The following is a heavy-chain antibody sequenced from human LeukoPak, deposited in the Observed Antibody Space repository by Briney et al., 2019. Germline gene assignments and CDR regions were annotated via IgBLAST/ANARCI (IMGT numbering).Heavy chain of an antibody. CDR1: GGSFSGYY. CDR3: ARIYQGHFIAVAGTGWFDP. Sequence: PSETLSLTCAVYGGSFSGYYWSWIRQPPGKGLEWIGEINHSGSTNYNPSLKSRVTISVDTSKNQFSLKLSSVTAADTAVYYCARIYQGHFIAVAGTGWFDPWGQGTLVTVSS. CDR2: INHSGST. J-gene: IGHJ5*02. D-gene: IGHD6-19*01. V-gene: IGHV4-34*01.